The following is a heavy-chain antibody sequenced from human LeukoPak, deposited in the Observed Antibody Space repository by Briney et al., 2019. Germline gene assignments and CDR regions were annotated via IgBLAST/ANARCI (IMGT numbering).Heavy chain of an antibody. CDR3: ARDPPPYGDSFDY. J-gene: IGHJ4*02. Sequence: GGSLRLSCPASGFTFSSYAMHWVRQAPGKGLEWVAVISYDGSNKYYADSVKGRFTISRDNSKNTLYLQMNSLRAEDTAVYYCARDPPPYGDSFDYWGQGTLVTVSS. CDR2: ISYDGSNK. CDR1: GFTFSSYA. D-gene: IGHD4-17*01. V-gene: IGHV3-30*04.